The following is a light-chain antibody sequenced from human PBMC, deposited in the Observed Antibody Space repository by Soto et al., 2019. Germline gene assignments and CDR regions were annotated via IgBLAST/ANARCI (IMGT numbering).Light chain of an antibody. Sequence: AIQMTQSPSSLSASVGDRVTITCRASQGIRNDLGWYQQKPGEAPKLLIFGATMLENGVPSRFGGGGSGTDFTLTISSLEPEDFATYYCLQDYTYPRTFGQGTKVEVK. CDR3: LQDYTYPRT. V-gene: IGKV1-6*01. CDR1: QGIRND. CDR2: GAT. J-gene: IGKJ1*01.